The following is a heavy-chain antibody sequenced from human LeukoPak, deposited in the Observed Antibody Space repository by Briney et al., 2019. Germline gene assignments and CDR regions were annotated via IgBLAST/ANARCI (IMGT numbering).Heavy chain of an antibody. D-gene: IGHD3-22*01. CDR2: IYSSGST. J-gene: IGHJ4*02. CDR3: ARAGSSGYFLDY. Sequence: PSETLSLTCTVSGGSISSYYRSWIRQPLGKGLEWIGDIYSSGSTNYNPSLKSRVTISVDTSKDQVSLKLSSVTAADTAVYYCARAGSSGYFLDYWGQGTLVTVSS. V-gene: IGHV4-59*01. CDR1: GGSISSYY.